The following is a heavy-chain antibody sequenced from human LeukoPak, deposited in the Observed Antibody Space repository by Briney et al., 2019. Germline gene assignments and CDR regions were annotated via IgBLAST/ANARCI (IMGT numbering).Heavy chain of an antibody. CDR2: ISASGDTT. D-gene: IGHD3-9*01. V-gene: IGHV3-23*01. CDR1: GFNFINYA. Sequence: GGSLRLFCAASGFNFINYAMTWVRQAPGKGLHWVSSISASGDTTYYTDSVKGQLTISRDNSKNTLYLQMNSLRVDDTAVYYCATVDGLVSADYWGQGTLVTVSA. CDR3: ATVDGLVSADY. J-gene: IGHJ4*02.